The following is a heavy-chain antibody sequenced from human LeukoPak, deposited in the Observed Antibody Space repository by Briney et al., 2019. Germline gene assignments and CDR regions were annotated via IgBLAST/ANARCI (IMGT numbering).Heavy chain of an antibody. J-gene: IGHJ1*01. CDR2: IRSKSCGATP. Sequence: GGSLRLSCTPSGFTFVDYAMRWVGQAPGRGVEWVGFIRSKSCGATPESAASVKGRFTVARDESKSIAYLQMNSLKTEDTDVYYCTRGPPGLTVTYFQHWGQGTLVTVSS. CDR1: GFTFVDYA. D-gene: IGHD4-11*01. CDR3: TRGPPGLTVTYFQH. V-gene: IGHV3-49*04.